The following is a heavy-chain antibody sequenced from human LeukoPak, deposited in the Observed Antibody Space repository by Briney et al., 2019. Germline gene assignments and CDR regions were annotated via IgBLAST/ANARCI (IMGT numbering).Heavy chain of an antibody. J-gene: IGHJ4*02. D-gene: IGHD6-19*01. V-gene: IGHV4-34*01. Sequence: SETLSLTCAVYGGSFSGYCWSWIRQPPGKGLEWIGEINHRGSTNYNPSLKSRVTISVDTSKNQFSLKLSSVTAADTAVYYCARGVAVSSSGWYNYWGQGTLVTVSS. CDR2: INHRGST. CDR3: ARGVAVSSSGWYNY. CDR1: GGSFSGYC.